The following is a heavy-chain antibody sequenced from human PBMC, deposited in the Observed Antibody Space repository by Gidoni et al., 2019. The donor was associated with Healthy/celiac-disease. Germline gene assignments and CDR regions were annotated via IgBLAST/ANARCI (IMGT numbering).Heavy chain of an antibody. J-gene: IGHJ4*02. CDR1: GFTFSSYA. V-gene: IGHV3-30-3*01. CDR3: SSLDYFDY. Sequence: QVLLVESGGGVVQPGRSLRLSCAASGFTFSSYAMHWVRQAPGKGLEWVAVISYDGSNKYYADSVKGRFTISRDNSKNTLYLQMNSLRAEETAVYYCSSLDYFDYWGQGTLVTVSS. CDR2: ISYDGSNK.